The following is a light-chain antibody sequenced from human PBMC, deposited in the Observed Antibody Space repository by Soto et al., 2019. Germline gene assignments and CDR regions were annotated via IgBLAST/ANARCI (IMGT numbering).Light chain of an antibody. J-gene: IGKJ1*01. CDR2: AAS. CDR1: QTISSW. V-gene: IGKV1-12*01. Sequence: DIQMTQSPSTLSGSVGDRVTITCRASQTISSWLAWYQQKPGKAPKLLIYAASSLHSGVPSRFSGSGSGTDFTFTISSLQPEDFASYYCQQANSFPWTFGQGTKVDNK. CDR3: QQANSFPWT.